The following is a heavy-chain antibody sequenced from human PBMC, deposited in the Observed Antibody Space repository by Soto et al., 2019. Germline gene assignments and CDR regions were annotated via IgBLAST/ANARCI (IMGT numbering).Heavy chain of an antibody. CDR3: ARDSPSGTVSEDYYYYYYMDV. Sequence: ASVKVSFKASGYTFTSYAMHWVRQAPGQRLEWMGWINAGNGNTKYSQKFQGRVTMTRNTSISTAYMELSSLRSEDTAVYYCARDSPSGTVSEDYYYYYYMDVWGKGTTVTVSS. D-gene: IGHD4-17*01. CDR1: GYTFTSYA. V-gene: IGHV1-3*01. CDR2: INAGNGNT. J-gene: IGHJ6*03.